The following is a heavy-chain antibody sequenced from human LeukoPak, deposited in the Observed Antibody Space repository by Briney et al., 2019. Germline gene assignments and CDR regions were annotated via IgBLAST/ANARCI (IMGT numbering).Heavy chain of an antibody. CDR3: ARHGLTVVIPSVDY. Sequence: SETLSLTCTVSGGSISSYYWSRIRQPPGKGLEWIGYIYYSGTTNYNPSLKSRVTISVDTSKNQFSLKLSSVTAADTAVYYCARHGLTVVIPSVDYWGQGTLVTVSS. J-gene: IGHJ4*02. D-gene: IGHD4-23*01. V-gene: IGHV4-59*08. CDR2: IYYSGTT. CDR1: GGSISSYY.